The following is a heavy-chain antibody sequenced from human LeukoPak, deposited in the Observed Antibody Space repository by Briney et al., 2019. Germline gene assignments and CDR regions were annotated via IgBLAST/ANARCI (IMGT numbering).Heavy chain of an antibody. CDR1: GYALGDLS. D-gene: IGHD3-16*01. CDR2: FDPEEEKT. J-gene: IGHJ4*02. Sequence: GASVKVSCKVSGYALGDLSIHWVRQAPGKGFEWMGGFDPEEEKTIYAQNFQGRLTMTEDTSTDTAYMELSSLRFEDTAVYFCATESIMIDSGGSIVWHDYWGQGAQVTVSS. V-gene: IGHV1-24*01. CDR3: ATESIMIDSGGSIVWHDY.